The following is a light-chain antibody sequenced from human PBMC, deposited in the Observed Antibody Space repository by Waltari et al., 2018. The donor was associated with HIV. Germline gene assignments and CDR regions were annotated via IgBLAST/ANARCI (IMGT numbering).Light chain of an antibody. CDR2: EVS. CDR1: SSDVGSYNL. CDR3: CAYAGSSSVV. V-gene: IGLV2-23*02. Sequence: PGQSITISCTGTSSDVGSYNLVSWYQQHPGKAPKLMIYEVSKRPSGVSNRFSGSKSGHTASLTISGLQAEDEADYYCCAYAGSSSVVFGGGTKLTVL. J-gene: IGLJ2*01.